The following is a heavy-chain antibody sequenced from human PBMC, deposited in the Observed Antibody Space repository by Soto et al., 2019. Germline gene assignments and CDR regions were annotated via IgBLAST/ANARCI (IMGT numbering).Heavy chain of an antibody. CDR3: ARDLSSGWYGGGADV. J-gene: IGHJ6*02. CDR2: IDHRGTTI. D-gene: IGHD6-19*01. V-gene: IGHV3-48*03. CDR1: GLSISGY. Sequence: GGSLRLSCVNSGLSISGYQMSTFEMNWVRQAPGKGLEWVSYIDHRGTTIFYADSVKGRFTISRDNVKNSVSLQMNSLRAEDTAVYYCARDLSSGWYGGGADVWGQGTTVTVSS.